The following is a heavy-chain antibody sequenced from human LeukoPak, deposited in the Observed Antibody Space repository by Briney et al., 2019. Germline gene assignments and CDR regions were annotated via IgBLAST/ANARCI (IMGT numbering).Heavy chain of an antibody. CDR3: ARDNSVRDEAWWFNS. Sequence: ASVKLSCKAFGYTFTGYWMHWVRQTPGQGPEWMGVISPSGGSTIYAQKFKGRVTLTRDMSTSTDYLELSSLRSEDTAVYYCARDNSVRDEAWWFNSWGQGTLVTVSS. D-gene: IGHD5-24*01. J-gene: IGHJ5*01. CDR1: GYTFTGYW. CDR2: ISPSGGST. V-gene: IGHV1-46*01.